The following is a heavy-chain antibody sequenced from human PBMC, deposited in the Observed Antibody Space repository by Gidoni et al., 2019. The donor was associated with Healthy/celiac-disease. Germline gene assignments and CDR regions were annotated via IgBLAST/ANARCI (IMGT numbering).Heavy chain of an antibody. D-gene: IGHD6-19*01. J-gene: IGHJ5*02. Sequence: EVQLVESGGGLVKPGGSLRLSCAASGFTFSSYSMNWVRQAPGKGLEWVSSISSSSSYIYYADSVKGRFTISRDNAKNSLYLQMNSLRAEDTAVYYCARGVLAVAGTSWFDPWGQGTLVTVSS. CDR2: ISSSSSYI. V-gene: IGHV3-21*01. CDR3: ARGVLAVAGTSWFDP. CDR1: GFTFSSYS.